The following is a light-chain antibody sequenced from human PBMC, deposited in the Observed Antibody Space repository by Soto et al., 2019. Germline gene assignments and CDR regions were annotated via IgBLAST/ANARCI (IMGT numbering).Light chain of an antibody. V-gene: IGKV3-15*01. CDR1: QSVSSN. Sequence: EIIMTKSPATLSVSPGERATLSCRASQSVSSNLAWYQQKPGQAPRLLIYGASTRATGIPARFSGSGSGTEFTLTISSLQPDDFATYYCQQYNSYSTFGQGTKVDIK. CDR3: QQYNSYST. CDR2: GAS. J-gene: IGKJ1*01.